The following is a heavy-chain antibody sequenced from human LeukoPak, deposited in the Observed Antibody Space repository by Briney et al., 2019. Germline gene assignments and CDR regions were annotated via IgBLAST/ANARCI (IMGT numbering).Heavy chain of an antibody. Sequence: GGSLRLSCAASGFTFSNYAMTWVRQAPGTGLEWVSSITDRGSDTYYADSVKGQFTISRDNSKNTLYLQMNSLRVEDTAVYYCAKGSRGNYDYWGQGTLVTVSS. CDR2: ITDRGSDT. CDR3: AKGSRGNYDY. V-gene: IGHV3-23*01. CDR1: GFTFSNYA. J-gene: IGHJ4*02. D-gene: IGHD1-26*01.